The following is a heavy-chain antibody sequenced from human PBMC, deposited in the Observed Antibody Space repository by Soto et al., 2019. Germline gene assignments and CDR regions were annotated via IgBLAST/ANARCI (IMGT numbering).Heavy chain of an antibody. D-gene: IGHD6-13*01. CDR3: ARARATIAAAAIFDC. CDR2: VYRTGST. Sequence: QVQLQESGPGLVKPSGTPSLTCAVSGGSISTSNWWSWVRQPPGKGLEWIGEVYRTGSTNYNPSLESRLTISVDKSKNQFSLKLTSVTAADTAVYYCARARATIAAAAIFDCWGQGTLVTVSS. V-gene: IGHV4-4*02. CDR1: GGSISTSNW. J-gene: IGHJ4*02.